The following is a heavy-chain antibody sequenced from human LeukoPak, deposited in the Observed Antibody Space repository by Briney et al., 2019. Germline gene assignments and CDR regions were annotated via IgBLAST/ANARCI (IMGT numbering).Heavy chain of an antibody. CDR3: ARAGVYRSSSRYYSYYYMDV. CDR1: GFALSVYA. J-gene: IGHJ6*03. D-gene: IGHD6-6*01. V-gene: IGHV3-64*01. CDR2: ISSNGVST. Sequence: GGSLRLSCAASGFALSVYAMHWVRQAPGKGLEYVGGISSNGVSTYYANAVRGSFTISRDNSKNPLYLQLGSLRVDDMAVYYCARAGVYRSSSRYYSYYYMDVWGKGTTVTVSS.